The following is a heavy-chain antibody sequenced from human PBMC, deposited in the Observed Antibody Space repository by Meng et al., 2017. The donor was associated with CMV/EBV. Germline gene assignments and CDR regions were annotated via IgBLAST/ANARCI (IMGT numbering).Heavy chain of an antibody. J-gene: IGHJ5*02. D-gene: IGHD3-3*01. CDR3: ARVAGPSGVVTSQLNWFDP. CDR1: GGSFSGYY. CDR2: INHSGST. Sequence: SETLSLTCAVYGGSFSGYYWSWIRQPPGKGLEWIGEINHSGSTNYNPSLKSRVTISVDTSKNQFSLKLSSVTAADTAVYYCARVAGPSGVVTSQLNWFDPWGQGTLVTVSS. V-gene: IGHV4-34*01.